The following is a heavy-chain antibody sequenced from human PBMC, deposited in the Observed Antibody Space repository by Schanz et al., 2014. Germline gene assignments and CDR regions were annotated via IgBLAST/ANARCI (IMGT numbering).Heavy chain of an antibody. CDR2: FNDGGVNK. CDR3: AKSLESCPGGRCSRGYFDY. J-gene: IGHJ4*02. Sequence: EVQLLESGGGLVQPGGSLRLSCAASGFTFRGYAMSWVRQAPGRGLEWVSSFNDGGVNKYYADSVKGRFTISRDNFKGALYLQMSSLRAEDTAVYYCAKSLESCPGGRCSRGYFDYWGQGTLVTVSS. V-gene: IGHV3-23*01. D-gene: IGHD2-8*02. CDR1: GFTFRGYA.